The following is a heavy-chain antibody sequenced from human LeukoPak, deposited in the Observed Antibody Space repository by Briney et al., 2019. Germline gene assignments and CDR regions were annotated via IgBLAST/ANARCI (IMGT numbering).Heavy chain of an antibody. CDR1: GFTFSDYY. J-gene: IGHJ4*02. CDR3: ARAVTMIPHYFDY. Sequence: GGSLRLSCAASGFTFSDYYMSWIRQAPGKGLEWVSYISSSGSTIYYADSVKGRFTISRDNAKNSLYLQMNSLRAEDTAVYYCARAVTMIPHYFDYWGQGTLVTVSS. CDR2: ISSSGSTI. D-gene: IGHD3-22*01. V-gene: IGHV3-11*04.